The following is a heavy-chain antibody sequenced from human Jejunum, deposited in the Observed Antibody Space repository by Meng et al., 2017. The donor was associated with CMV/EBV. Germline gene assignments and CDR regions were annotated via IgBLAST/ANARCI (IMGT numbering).Heavy chain of an antibody. CDR3: ARAVGPTRFDP. J-gene: IGHJ5*02. CDR2: ISTNSSAT. Sequence: SCTGSGYGCTVHDIHIGRPRPGQGLEWKGWISTNSSATNNTQEYQGRVTMTRNTYISTIYMELSRMTSDDTAVFYCARAVGPTRFDPWGQGTLVTVSS. CDR1: GYGCTVHD. D-gene: IGHD1-26*01. V-gene: IGHV1-2*02.